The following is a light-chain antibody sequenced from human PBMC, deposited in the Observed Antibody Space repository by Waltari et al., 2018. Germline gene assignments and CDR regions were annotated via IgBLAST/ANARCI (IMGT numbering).Light chain of an antibody. CDR1: QSIDSY. CDR3: QQSDSIPPQFT. Sequence: DIQMAQSPSSLSASVGDRVTITCRASQSIDSYLNWYQQKPGKAPKLLIYAASTLKSGVPSRFSGSGSGTDFTLTISSLQPEDFATYYCQQSDSIPPQFTFGPGTKVDIK. CDR2: AAS. V-gene: IGKV1-39*01. J-gene: IGKJ3*01.